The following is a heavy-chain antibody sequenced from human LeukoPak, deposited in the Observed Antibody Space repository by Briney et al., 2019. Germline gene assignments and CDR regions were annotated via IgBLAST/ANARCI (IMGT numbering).Heavy chain of an antibody. CDR3: ARDWGSYDFWSGYPIGDAFDI. Sequence: PGGSLRLSCAASGFTFSSYWMHWARQAPGKGLVWVSRINSDGSSTSYADSVKGRFTISRDNAKNTLYLQMNSLRAEDTAVYYCARDWGSYDFWSGYPIGDAFDIWGQGTMVTVSS. J-gene: IGHJ3*02. CDR2: INSDGSST. D-gene: IGHD3-3*01. V-gene: IGHV3-74*01. CDR1: GFTFSSYW.